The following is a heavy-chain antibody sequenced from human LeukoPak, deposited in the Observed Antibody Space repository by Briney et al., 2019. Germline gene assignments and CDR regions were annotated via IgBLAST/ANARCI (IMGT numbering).Heavy chain of an antibody. CDR1: GFTFRNYA. CDR3: ARFRAATTRFDY. CDR2: VSFDGNTT. V-gene: IGHV3-30*09. Sequence: GGSLRLSCAASGFTFRNYAMYWVRQAPGRGLEWAAVVSFDGNTTFYSDSVKCRFAISRDNSKNTLYLEMNSLRPEDTAVYYCARFRAATTRFDYWGQGTLVTVSS. D-gene: IGHD1/OR15-1a*01. J-gene: IGHJ4*02.